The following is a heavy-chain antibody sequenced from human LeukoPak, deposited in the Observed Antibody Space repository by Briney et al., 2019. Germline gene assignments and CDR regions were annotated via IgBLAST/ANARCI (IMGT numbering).Heavy chain of an antibody. CDR3: ARDAEQRPNWFDP. CDR1: GYTFTSYD. V-gene: IGHV1-18*01. D-gene: IGHD6-25*01. Sequence: GASVKVSCKASGYTFTSYDINWVRQATGQGLEWMGWISAYNGNTNYAQKLQGRVTMTTDTSTSTAYMELRSLRSDDTAVYYCARDAEQRPNWFDPWGQGTLVTVSS. CDR2: ISAYNGNT. J-gene: IGHJ5*02.